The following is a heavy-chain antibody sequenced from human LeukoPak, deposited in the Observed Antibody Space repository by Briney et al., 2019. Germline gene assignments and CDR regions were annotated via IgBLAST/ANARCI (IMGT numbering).Heavy chain of an antibody. J-gene: IGHJ3*02. V-gene: IGHV3-30*03. CDR3: AQLPKWGTFDI. D-gene: IGHD3-16*01. CDR2: ISYDGSNK. Sequence: PGRSLRLSCAASGFTFSSYGMHWVRQAPGKGLEWVAVISYDGSNKYYADSVKGRFTISRDNSKNTLYLQMNSLRAEDTAVYYCAQLPKWGTFDIWGQGTMVTVSS. CDR1: GFTFSSYG.